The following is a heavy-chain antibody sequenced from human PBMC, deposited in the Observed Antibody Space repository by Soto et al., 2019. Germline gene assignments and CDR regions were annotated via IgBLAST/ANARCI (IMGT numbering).Heavy chain of an antibody. D-gene: IGHD2-2*02. Sequence: PGESLKISCNGSGYSCTSYWIGWVRQMPGKGLEWMGIIYPGDSDTRYSPSFQGQVTISADKSISTAYLQWSSLKASDTAMYYCARLSGCSSTSCYTHMDVWGQGTTVTVSS. J-gene: IGHJ6*02. CDR1: GYSCTSYW. V-gene: IGHV5-51*01. CDR2: IYPGDSDT. CDR3: ARLSGCSSTSCYTHMDV.